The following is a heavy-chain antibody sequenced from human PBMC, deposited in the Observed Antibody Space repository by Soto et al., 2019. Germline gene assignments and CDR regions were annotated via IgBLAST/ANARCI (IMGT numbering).Heavy chain of an antibody. CDR1: GGSFSGYY. CDR2: INHSGST. Sequence: QVQLQQWGAGLLKPSETLSLTCAVYGGSFSGYYWSWLRQPPGKGLEWNGEINHSGSTNYNPSLKSRVTKSVDTSKTQFSLKLSSVTAADTAVYYCARGNPYSSSSGGWFDPWGQGTLVTVSS. CDR3: ARGNPYSSSSGGWFDP. J-gene: IGHJ5*02. D-gene: IGHD6-6*01. V-gene: IGHV4-34*01.